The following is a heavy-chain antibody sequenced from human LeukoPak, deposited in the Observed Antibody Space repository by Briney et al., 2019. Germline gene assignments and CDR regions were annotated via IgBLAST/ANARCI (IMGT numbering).Heavy chain of an antibody. J-gene: IGHJ3*02. V-gene: IGHV1-46*01. D-gene: IGHD3-22*01. Sequence: GASVKVSCKASGYTFTSYYMHWVRQAPGQGLEWMGIINPSGGSTSYAQKFQGRVTMTRDTSTSTVYMELSSLRAEDTAVYYCAKPPFLGMIVVYDAFDIWGQGTMVTVSS. CDR2: INPSGGST. CDR1: GYTFTSYY. CDR3: AKPPFLGMIVVYDAFDI.